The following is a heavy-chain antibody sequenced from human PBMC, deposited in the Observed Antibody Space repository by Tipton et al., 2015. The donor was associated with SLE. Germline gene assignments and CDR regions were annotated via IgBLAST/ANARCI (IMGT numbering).Heavy chain of an antibody. CDR1: GGSITSYY. CDR2: IYDSGST. J-gene: IGHJ4*02. Sequence: TLSLTCTVSGGSITSYYWSWIRQPPGKGLEWIGYIYDSGSTIYHPSLESRVTISRDPSKNHFSLRLTSVTAADTAVYFCARPVRFGTYLDYWGQGTLVTVSS. D-gene: IGHD3-10*01. CDR3: ARPVRFGTYLDY. V-gene: IGHV4-59*12.